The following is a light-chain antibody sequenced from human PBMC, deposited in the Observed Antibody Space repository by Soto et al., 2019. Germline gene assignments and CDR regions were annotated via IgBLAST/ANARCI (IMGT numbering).Light chain of an antibody. J-gene: IGKJ1*01. CDR2: GAS. CDR3: QHYNNWPPWT. Sequence: EIVMTQSPATLSVSPGERATLSCWASQSVSSNLAWYQQKPGQAPRLLIYGASTRATGIPARFSGSGSGTEFTLTISSLQYEDFAVYYCQHYNNWPPWTFGQGTKMEIK. CDR1: QSVSSN. V-gene: IGKV3-15*01.